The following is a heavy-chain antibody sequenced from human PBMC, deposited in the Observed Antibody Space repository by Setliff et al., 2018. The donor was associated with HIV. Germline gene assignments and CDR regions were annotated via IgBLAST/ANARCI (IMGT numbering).Heavy chain of an antibody. CDR1: AYSINSGYY. J-gene: IGHJ2*01. D-gene: IGHD2-21*02. Sequence: PSETLSLTCAVSAYSINSGYYWGWIRQSPGKGLEWIASIYHSGSTYYNPSPKSRVTISVDTSKNQFSLKLSSVTAADTAVYYCARHDGTYCGGDCYLLGYFDLWGRGTLVTVSS. V-gene: IGHV4-38-2*01. CDR2: IYHSGST. CDR3: ARHDGTYCGGDCYLLGYFDL.